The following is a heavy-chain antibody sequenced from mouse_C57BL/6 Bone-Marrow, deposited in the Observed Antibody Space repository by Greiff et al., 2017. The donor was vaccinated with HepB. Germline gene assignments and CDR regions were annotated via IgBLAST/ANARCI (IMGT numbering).Heavy chain of an antibody. J-gene: IGHJ4*01. CDR3: ARVCGYYPMDY. Sequence: EVKLMESGPGLVKPSQSLSLTCSVTGYSITSGYYWNWIRQFPGNKLEWMGYISYDGSNNYNPSLKNRISITRDTSKNQFFLKLNSVTTEDTATYYCARVCGYYPMDYWGQGTSVTVSS. CDR2: ISYDGSN. CDR1: GYSITSGYY. V-gene: IGHV3-6*01.